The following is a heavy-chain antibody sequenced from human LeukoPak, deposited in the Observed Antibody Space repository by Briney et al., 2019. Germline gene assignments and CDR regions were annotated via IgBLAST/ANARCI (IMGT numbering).Heavy chain of an antibody. CDR2: ISSSGSTI. D-gene: IGHD6-13*01. V-gene: IGHV3-11*04. J-gene: IGHJ4*02. Sequence: PGGSVRLSCAASGFTFSDYYISWIRQAPGEGLEWVSYISSSGSTIYYADSVKGRFTISRDNAKNTLYLQMNSLRAEDTAVYYCASQRFIAAPIDYWGQGTLATVSS. CDR3: ASQRFIAAPIDY. CDR1: GFTFSDYY.